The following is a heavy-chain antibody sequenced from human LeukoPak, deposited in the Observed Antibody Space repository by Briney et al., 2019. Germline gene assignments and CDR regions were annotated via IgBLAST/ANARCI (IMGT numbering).Heavy chain of an antibody. V-gene: IGHV3-7*01. J-gene: IGHJ4*02. D-gene: IGHD2-15*01. CDR1: GFTFSSYS. CDR2: IKQDGSEK. Sequence: PGGSLRLSCAASGFTFSSYSMNWVRQAPGKGLEWVANIKQDGSEKYYVDSVKGRFTISRDNAKNSLYLQMNSLRAEDTAVYYCARAALLGYFDYWGQGTLVTVSS. CDR3: ARAALLGYFDY.